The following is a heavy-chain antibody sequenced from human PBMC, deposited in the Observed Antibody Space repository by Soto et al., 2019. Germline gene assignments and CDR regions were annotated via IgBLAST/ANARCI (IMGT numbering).Heavy chain of an antibody. V-gene: IGHV5-51*01. J-gene: IGHJ4*02. CDR1: GYTFTNYW. CDR2: IFPRDSDT. D-gene: IGHD4-4*01. Sequence: GESLKISCQASGYTFTNYWIGWVRQMPWGGLEWVGLIFPRDSDTRYSPSFEGQVTISTDRSIATAYLQWHNLEASDTGIYFCARLASLLQPIDFWGPGTPVTVSS. CDR3: ARLASLLQPIDF.